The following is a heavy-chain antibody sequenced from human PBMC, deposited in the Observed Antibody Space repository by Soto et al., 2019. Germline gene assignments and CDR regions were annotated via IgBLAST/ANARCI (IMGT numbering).Heavy chain of an antibody. D-gene: IGHD2-21*02. CDR2: ISASSGNT. CDR3: ARPSCGGDCYSPLDY. Sequence: ELQLLESGGGFVQPGGSLRLSCTASGFGLSTYAISWVRQAPGKGLEGVSVISASSGNTDYADSVKGRFTISRDKSENTVFLQMNRLRADDTAAYDYARPSCGGDCYSPLDYWGQGTLVTVSS. J-gene: IGHJ4*02. V-gene: IGHV3-23*01. CDR1: GFGLSTYA.